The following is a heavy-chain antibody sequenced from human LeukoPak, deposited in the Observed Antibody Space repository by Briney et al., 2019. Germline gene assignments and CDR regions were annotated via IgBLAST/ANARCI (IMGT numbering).Heavy chain of an antibody. CDR1: GFTFSSYG. CDR2: IWYDGSNK. CDR3: VKDGRYTFGLDAFEI. Sequence: PGGSLRLSCAASGFTFSSYGMHWVRQAPGKGLEWVAVIWYDGSNKYYADSVQGRITVSRDNSKNTQTLQMNSLRAEDTGVYYCVKDGRYTFGLDAFEIWGQGTMVTVSS. J-gene: IGHJ3*02. V-gene: IGHV3-33*06. D-gene: IGHD5-18*01.